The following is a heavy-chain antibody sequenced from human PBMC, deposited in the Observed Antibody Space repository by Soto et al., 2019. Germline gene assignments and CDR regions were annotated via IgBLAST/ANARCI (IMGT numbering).Heavy chain of an antibody. CDR1: GDSINNYY. V-gene: IGHV4-59*01. CDR3: AREKAVASTGWLDP. Sequence: SETLSLTCAVSGDSINNYYWTWIRQPPGKGLEWIGYIYDSGSTSYNPSLKSRLTISVDTSQNQFSLKLKSVTAADTAVYYCAREKAVASTGWLDPWGQGTLVTVSS. J-gene: IGHJ5*02. CDR2: IYDSGST. D-gene: IGHD6-19*01.